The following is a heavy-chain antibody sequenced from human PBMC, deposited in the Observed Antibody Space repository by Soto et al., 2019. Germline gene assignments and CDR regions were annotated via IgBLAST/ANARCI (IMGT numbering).Heavy chain of an antibody. V-gene: IGHV4-34*01. CDR1: GGSFSGYY. CDR2: INHSGST. CDR3: ARMGIVGATEKNNIDY. Sequence: QVQLQQWGAGLLKPSETLSLTCAVYGGSFSGYYWSWIRQPPGKGLEWIGEINHSGSTNYNPSLKSRVTISVDTSKNQFSLKLSSVTAADTAVYYCARMGIVGATEKNNIDYWGQGTLVTVSS. J-gene: IGHJ4*02. D-gene: IGHD1-26*01.